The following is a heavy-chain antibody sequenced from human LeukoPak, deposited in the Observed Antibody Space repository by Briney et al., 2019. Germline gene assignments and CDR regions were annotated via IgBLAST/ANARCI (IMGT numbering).Heavy chain of an antibody. Sequence: SETLSLTCTVTGGSISRRGYYWGWIRQPPGKGLEWIGSVYYSGSTYYNPSFKSRVTISVDTSRNQFSLQLSYVTAADTAVYYCARNESVLGTTGLNDFFDDWGQGSLVTVSS. D-gene: IGHD1-26*01. CDR3: ARNESVLGTTGLNDFFDD. J-gene: IGHJ4*02. CDR1: GGSISRRGYY. V-gene: IGHV4-39*01. CDR2: VYYSGST.